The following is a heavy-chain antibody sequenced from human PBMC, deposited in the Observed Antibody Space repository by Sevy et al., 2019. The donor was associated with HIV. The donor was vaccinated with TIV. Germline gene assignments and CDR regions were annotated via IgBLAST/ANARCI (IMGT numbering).Heavy chain of an antibody. Sequence: GVSLRLSCAASRFTFAKYSMSWVRQAPGKGLEWVSTFSFGCGRINYADSVKGRFTISRDDSKNTLFLQMNSLRAEDTATYFCAREGCTQPHDYWGQGTLVTVSS. CDR3: AREGCTQPHDY. D-gene: IGHD2-8*01. CDR2: FSFGCGRI. CDR1: RFTFAKYS. V-gene: IGHV3-23*01. J-gene: IGHJ4*02.